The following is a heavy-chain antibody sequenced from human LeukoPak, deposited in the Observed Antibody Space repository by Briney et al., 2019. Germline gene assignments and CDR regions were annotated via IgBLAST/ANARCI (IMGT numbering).Heavy chain of an antibody. CDR2: ISDSGSTI. Sequence: PGGSLRLSCAASGFTFSSYAMSWVRQAPGKGLEWLSYISDSGSTIYYADSVKGRFTISRDNAKNSLFLQMNSLRAEDTAVYYCARYCSGGSCYSAFDYWGQGTLVTVSS. CDR3: ARYCSGGSCYSAFDY. V-gene: IGHV3-48*03. D-gene: IGHD2-15*01. J-gene: IGHJ4*02. CDR1: GFTFSSYA.